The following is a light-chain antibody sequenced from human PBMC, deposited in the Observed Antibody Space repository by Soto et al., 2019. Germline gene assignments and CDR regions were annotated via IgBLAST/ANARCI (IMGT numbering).Light chain of an antibody. J-gene: IGKJ1*01. V-gene: IGKV4-1*01. CDR3: QQYYSTPWT. CDR2: WAS. CDR1: QSVLYSSNNKNY. Sequence: DILMTHSPDSLAVSLGERATINCKSSQSVLYSSNNKNYLAWYQQKPGQPPKLLIYWASTRESGVPDRFSGSGSGTDFTLTISSLQAEDVAVYYCQQYYSTPWTFGQGTKVDI.